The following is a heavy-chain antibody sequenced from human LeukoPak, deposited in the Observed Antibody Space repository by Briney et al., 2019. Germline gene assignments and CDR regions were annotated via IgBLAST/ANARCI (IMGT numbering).Heavy chain of an antibody. CDR2: IRRDGSDR. CDR1: GFTFRNYD. V-gene: IGHV3-30*02. J-gene: IGHJ4*02. D-gene: IGHD6-19*01. CDR3: AKDNWLPSSPAVAGLGD. Sequence: GGSLRLSCIPSGFTFRNYDMHWVRQAPGKGLEWVAFIRRDGSDRVQADSVKGRFTISRDNSRNTLYLQMNSLTVEDTAVYYCAKDNWLPSSPAVAGLGDWNQGTLGTVSS.